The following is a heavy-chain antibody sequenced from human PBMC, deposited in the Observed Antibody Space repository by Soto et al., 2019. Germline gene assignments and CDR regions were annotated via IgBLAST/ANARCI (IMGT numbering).Heavy chain of an antibody. D-gene: IGHD3-9*01. Sequence: GGSLRLSCAASGFTFSSYAMSWVRQAPGKGLEWVSAISGSGGSTYYADSVKGRFTISRDNSKNTLYLQMNSLRAEDTAVYYCAKDQQGYNYDILTGCYDYWGQGTLVTVSS. V-gene: IGHV3-23*01. CDR1: GFTFSSYA. J-gene: IGHJ4*02. CDR2: ISGSGGST. CDR3: AKDQQGYNYDILTGCYDY.